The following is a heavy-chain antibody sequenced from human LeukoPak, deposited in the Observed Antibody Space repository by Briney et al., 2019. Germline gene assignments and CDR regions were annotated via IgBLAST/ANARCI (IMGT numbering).Heavy chain of an antibody. D-gene: IGHD2-15*01. J-gene: IGHJ2*01. V-gene: IGHV3-30*18. CDR1: GFTFSSYG. Sequence: GGSLRLSCAASGFTFSSYGMHWVRQAPGKGLEWVAVISYDGSNEYYADSVKGRFTISRDNSKNTLYLQMNSLRAEDTAVYYCAKARASLLWYFDLWGRGTLVTVSS. CDR3: AKARASLLWYFDL. CDR2: ISYDGSNE.